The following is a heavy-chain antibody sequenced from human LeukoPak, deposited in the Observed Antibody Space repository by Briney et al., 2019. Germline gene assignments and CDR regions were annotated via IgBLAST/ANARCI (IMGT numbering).Heavy chain of an antibody. V-gene: IGHV3-66*01. CDR2: IYSGGGT. Sequence: GGSLRLSCAASGFTVSSNYLSWVRQAPGKGLEWVSVIYSGGGTYYADSVKGRFTIPRDNSKNTLYLQMNSLRAEDTAVYYCARGYSPGTVSPWGQGTLVTVSS. J-gene: IGHJ5*02. CDR1: GFTVSSNY. D-gene: IGHD4-17*01. CDR3: ARGYSPGTVSP.